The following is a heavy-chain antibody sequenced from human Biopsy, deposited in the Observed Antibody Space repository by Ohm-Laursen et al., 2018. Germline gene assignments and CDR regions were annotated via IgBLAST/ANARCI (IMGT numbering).Heavy chain of an antibody. Sequence: SLRLSCAASGFNYNIYGMHWARQAPGKGLEWVAAVSSDGKNKHYADSVQGRFTISRDNSKNTVDLQMNSLRAEDTAVYYCAKGLYSGSYYYDSWGQGTLVTVSS. CDR1: GFNYNIYG. CDR2: VSSDGKNK. J-gene: IGHJ4*02. CDR3: AKGLYSGSYYYDS. D-gene: IGHD1-26*01. V-gene: IGHV3-30*18.